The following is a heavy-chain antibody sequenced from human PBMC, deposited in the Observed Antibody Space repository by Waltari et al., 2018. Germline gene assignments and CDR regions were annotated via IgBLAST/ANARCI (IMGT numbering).Heavy chain of an antibody. J-gene: IGHJ4*02. V-gene: IGHV3-74*01. CDR3: ARVGEENIVVESQPDFDY. Sequence: EVQLVESGGGLVQPGGSLRLSCAASGFTFSSYWMHWVRQAPGKGLVWVSRINSDGSSTSYADSGKGRFTISRDNAKNTLYLQMNSLRAEDTAVYYCARVGEENIVVESQPDFDYWGQGTLVTVSS. D-gene: IGHD2-2*01. CDR2: INSDGSST. CDR1: GFTFSSYW.